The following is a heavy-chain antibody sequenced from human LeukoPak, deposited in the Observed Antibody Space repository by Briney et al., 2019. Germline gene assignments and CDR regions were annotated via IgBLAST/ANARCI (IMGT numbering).Heavy chain of an antibody. CDR3: ARHGRDGDYVAY. D-gene: IGHD4-17*01. Sequence: KPSGTLSLTCTVSGGSISSSSYYWGWIRQPPGKGLEWIGSIYYSGSTYYNPSLKSRVTISVDTSKNQFSLKLSSVTAADTAVYYCARHGRDGDYVAYWGQGTLVTVSS. CDR2: IYYSGST. V-gene: IGHV4-39*01. J-gene: IGHJ4*02. CDR1: GGSISSSSYY.